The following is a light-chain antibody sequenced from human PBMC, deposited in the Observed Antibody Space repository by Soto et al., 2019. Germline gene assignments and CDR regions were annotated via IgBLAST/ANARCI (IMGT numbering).Light chain of an antibody. Sequence: KNTSQESQGISRSLAWYKKKTGTATKLLIYSASSLQSGVKSRFCGCGFGTAFTISLRSLQPEDFATSYCKTADTFPITVGEGTRREIK. V-gene: IGKV1D-12*01. J-gene: IGKJ5*01. CDR1: QGISRS. CDR2: SAS. CDR3: KTADTFPIT.